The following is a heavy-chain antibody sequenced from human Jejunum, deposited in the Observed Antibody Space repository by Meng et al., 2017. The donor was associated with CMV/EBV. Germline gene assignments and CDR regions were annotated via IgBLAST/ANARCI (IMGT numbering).Heavy chain of an antibody. D-gene: IGHD5-24*01. J-gene: IGHJ3*02. Sequence: FQHYGMHWVRQAPGEGLEWVSGIIWHSDRVGYADSVKGRFIISRDNGENSLYLQMNSLRRADTAFYYCVKNREMSTIQGVDIFDIWGQGTMVTVSS. CDR2: IIWHSDRV. CDR1: FQHYG. CDR3: VKNREMSTIQGVDIFDI. V-gene: IGHV3-9*01.